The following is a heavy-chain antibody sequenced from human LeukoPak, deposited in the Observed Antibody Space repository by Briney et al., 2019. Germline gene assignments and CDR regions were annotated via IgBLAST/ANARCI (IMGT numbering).Heavy chain of an antibody. CDR1: GGTFSSYA. Sequence: ASVKVSCKASGGTFSSYAISWVRRAPGQGLEWMGGIIPIFGTANYAQKFQGRVTITADESTSTAYMELSSLRSEDTAVYYCARAGRCSSTSCYAENRFPFDYWGQGTLVTVSS. CDR2: IIPIFGTA. D-gene: IGHD2-2*01. CDR3: ARAGRCSSTSCYAENRFPFDY. V-gene: IGHV1-69*01. J-gene: IGHJ4*02.